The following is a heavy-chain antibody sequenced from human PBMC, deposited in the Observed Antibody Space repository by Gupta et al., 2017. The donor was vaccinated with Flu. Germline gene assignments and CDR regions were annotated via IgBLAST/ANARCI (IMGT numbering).Heavy chain of an antibody. CDR2: ISRNSDYI. J-gene: IGHJ4*02. V-gene: IGHV3-21*02. Sequence: EVQLEESGGGLVKPGGSLRLSCAASGFPFSSYSMSWVRQAPGKGLEWVSSISRNSDYIFYADSVRGRFTISRDNAENSLYLQMNSMRAEDTAVYYCARGGTTITRKSDQWGQGTLVSVSS. D-gene: IGHD1-1*01. CDR3: ARGGTTITRKSDQ. CDR1: GFPFSSYS.